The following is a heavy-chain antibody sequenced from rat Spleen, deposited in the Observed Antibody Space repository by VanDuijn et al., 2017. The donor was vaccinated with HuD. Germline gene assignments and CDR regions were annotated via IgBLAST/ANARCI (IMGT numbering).Heavy chain of an antibody. CDR3: TRHGSSFDY. V-gene: IGHV5-31*01. CDR2: ITNTGGNT. CDR1: GFTIKNYW. D-gene: IGHD4-1*01. Sequence: EVQLVESGGGLVQPGRSLKLSCVASGFTIKNYWMNWIRQAPGKGLEWVASITNTGGNTHYPESVKGRFTISRDNAKSTLYLQMDSLRSEDTATYDCTRHGSSFDYWGQGVMVTVSS. J-gene: IGHJ2*01.